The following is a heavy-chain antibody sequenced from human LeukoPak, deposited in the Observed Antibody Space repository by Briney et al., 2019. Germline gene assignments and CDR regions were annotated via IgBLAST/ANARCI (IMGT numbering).Heavy chain of an antibody. CDR2: ILDSGYST. CDR3: AKLGGHPLHNYYVGV. J-gene: IGHJ6*03. V-gene: IGHV3-23*01. CDR1: GFTFSSYA. Sequence: GRSLRLSCAASGFTFSSYAMSWVRQAPGKGLEWVSGILDSGYSTYYANSVKGRFTISRDNSNNTLYLQMNSLRAEDTAVYYCAKLGGHPLHNYYVGVWGKGTAVAVSS. D-gene: IGHD3-16*01.